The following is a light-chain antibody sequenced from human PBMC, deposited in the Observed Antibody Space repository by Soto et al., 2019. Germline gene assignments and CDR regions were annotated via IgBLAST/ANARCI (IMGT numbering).Light chain of an antibody. CDR3: SSHSTSGTRV. J-gene: IGLJ2*01. V-gene: IGLV2-14*01. Sequence: QSVLTQPASVSGSPGQSITISCTGTSSDVGGYDYVSWYQQHPGKAPKLMIYDVSNRPSGVSNRVSGSKSGNTASLTISGLHAEDEADSYCSSHSTSGTRVFGGGTKLTVL. CDR1: SSDVGGYDY. CDR2: DVS.